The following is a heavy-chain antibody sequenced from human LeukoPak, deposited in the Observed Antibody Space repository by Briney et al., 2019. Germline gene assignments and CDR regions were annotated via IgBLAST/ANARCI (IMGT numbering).Heavy chain of an antibody. CDR2: ISSSSSYI. V-gene: IGHV3-21*01. J-gene: IGHJ4*02. CDR1: GFTFSSYS. CDR3: ARDRGRNFDY. Sequence: GGSLRLSCAASGFTFSSYSMNWVRQAPGKGLEWVSSISSSSSYIYYADSVRGRFTISRDNAKNSLYLQMNSLRAEDTAVYYCARDRGRNFDYWGQGTLVTVSS.